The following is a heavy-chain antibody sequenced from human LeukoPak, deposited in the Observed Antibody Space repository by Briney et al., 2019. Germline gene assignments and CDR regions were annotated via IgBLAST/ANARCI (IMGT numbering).Heavy chain of an antibody. V-gene: IGHV3-48*01. CDR1: GFTFSSYS. CDR3: AREWGRNDY. CDR2: ISSSSSTI. J-gene: IGHJ4*02. Sequence: GGPLRLSCAASGFTFSSYSMNWVRQAPGKGLEWVSYISSSSSTIYYADSVKGRFTISRDNAKNSLYLQMNSLRAEDTAVYYCAREWGRNDYWGQGTLVTVSS. D-gene: IGHD3-16*01.